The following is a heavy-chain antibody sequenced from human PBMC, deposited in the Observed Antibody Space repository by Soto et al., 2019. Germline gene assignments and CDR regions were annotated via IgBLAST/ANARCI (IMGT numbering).Heavy chain of an antibody. V-gene: IGHV1-69*01. J-gene: IGHJ2*01. CDR2: IIPIFGTA. CDR3: RSTVGPADWYFDL. D-gene: IGHD1-26*01. Sequence: QVQLVQSGAEVKKPGSSVKVSCKASGGTFSSYAISWVRQAPGQGLEWMGGIIPIFGTANYAQKFQGRVTITADESTGPAYRELSRARSEYTAVHYWRSTVGPADWYFDLWGRGTVVTVAS. CDR1: GGTFSSYA.